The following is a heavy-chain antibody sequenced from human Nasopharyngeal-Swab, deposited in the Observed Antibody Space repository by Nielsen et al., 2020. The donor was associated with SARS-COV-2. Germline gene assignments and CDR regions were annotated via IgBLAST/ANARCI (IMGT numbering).Heavy chain of an antibody. D-gene: IGHD6-19*01. CDR2: ISAYSGNT. V-gene: IGHV1-18*01. CDR3: ARDFRSSGWHYYYYYGMDV. Sequence: WVRQAPGQGLEWMGWISAYSGNTNYAQKLQGRVTMTTDTSTSTAYMELRSLRSDDTAVYYCARDFRSSGWHYYYYYGMDVWGQGTTVTVSS. J-gene: IGHJ6*02.